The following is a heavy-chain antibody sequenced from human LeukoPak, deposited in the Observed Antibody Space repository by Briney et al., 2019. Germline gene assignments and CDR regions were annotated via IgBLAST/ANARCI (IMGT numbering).Heavy chain of an antibody. Sequence: QPGGSLRLSCAASRFTFSSYEMNWVRQAPEKGLEWVSYISSSGSTIYYADSVKGRFTISRGNAKNSLYLQMNSLRAEDTAMYYCARRATTERGHSYGLDFWGQGTLVTVSS. V-gene: IGHV3-48*03. CDR1: RFTFSSYE. CDR2: ISSSGSTI. CDR3: ARRATTERGHSYGLDF. J-gene: IGHJ4*02. D-gene: IGHD5-18*01.